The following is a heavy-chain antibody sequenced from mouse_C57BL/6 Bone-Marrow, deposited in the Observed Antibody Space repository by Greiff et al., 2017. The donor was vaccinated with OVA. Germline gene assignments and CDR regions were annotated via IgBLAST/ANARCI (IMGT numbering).Heavy chain of an antibody. CDR1: GFSLTSYG. CDR2: IWSGGST. CDR3: ARRGIYDSYLFDY. Sequence: VQLQESGPGLVQPSQSLSITCTASGFSLTSYGVHWVRQSPGKGLEWLGVIWSGGSTDYNAAFISRLSISKDNTKSQVFFKMNSLQADDTAIYYCARRGIYDSYLFDYWGQGTTLTVSS. J-gene: IGHJ2*01. D-gene: IGHD2-3*01. V-gene: IGHV2-2*01.